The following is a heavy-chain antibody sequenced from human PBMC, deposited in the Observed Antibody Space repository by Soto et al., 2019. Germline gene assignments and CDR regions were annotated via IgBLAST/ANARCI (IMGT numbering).Heavy chain of an antibody. Sequence: ASVKVSCKASGFTFTSSAMQWVRQARGQRLEWIGWIVVGSGNTNYVQNFQERVTITRDMSTSTAYMELSSLRSEDTAVYYCAAGTTVTPYAFDIWGQGTMVTVSS. CDR1: GFTFTSSA. D-gene: IGHD4-17*01. CDR2: IVVGSGNT. J-gene: IGHJ3*02. CDR3: AAGTTVTPYAFDI. V-gene: IGHV1-58*02.